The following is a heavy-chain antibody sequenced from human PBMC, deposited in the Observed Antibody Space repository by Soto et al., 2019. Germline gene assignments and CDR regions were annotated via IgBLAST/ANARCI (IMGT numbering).Heavy chain of an antibody. Sequence: PSETLSLTCAISGDALSSPGYSWNWIRQPPGKGLEWVGYIRHSGSTDYTPSLKSRVTISLDRSKNQISLRLTFVTAADTAVYYCARGDFKGPAASWFDPWGQGILVTVSS. D-gene: IGHD2-15*01. CDR3: ARGDFKGPAASWFDP. J-gene: IGHJ5*02. V-gene: IGHV4-30-2*01. CDR1: GDALSSPGYS. CDR2: IRHSGST.